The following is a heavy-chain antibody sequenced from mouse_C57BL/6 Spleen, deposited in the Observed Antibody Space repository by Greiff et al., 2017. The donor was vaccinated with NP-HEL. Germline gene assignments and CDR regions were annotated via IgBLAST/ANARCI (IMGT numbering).Heavy chain of an antibody. CDR3: ARGYGCGYCY. CDR1: GYTFTSYW. Sequence: QVQLKQPGAELVMPGASVKLSCKASGYTFTSYWMQWVKQRPGQGLEWIGEIDPSDSYTNYNQKFQGKSTLTVDKSSSTAYMQLSSLTSEDSAVYYCARGYGCGYCYWGQGATLAVST. D-gene: IGHD1-1*01. CDR2: IDPSDSYT. J-gene: IGHJ2*01. V-gene: IGHV1-69*01.